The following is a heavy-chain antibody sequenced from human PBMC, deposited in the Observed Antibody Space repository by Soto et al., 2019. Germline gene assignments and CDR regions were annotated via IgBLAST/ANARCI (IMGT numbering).Heavy chain of an antibody. CDR2: IYPGDSDI. V-gene: IGHV5-51*01. CDR1: GYRFTIYC. D-gene: IGHD3-9*01. CDR3: ARNDDILTGSPQGYFDY. Sequence: GESLKISCKGSGYRFTIYCIGWVLQMPWKGLEWMGIIYPGDSDIRYSPSFQGQVAISADKSISTAYLQWSSLKASDTAMYYCARNDDILTGSPQGYFDYWGQGTLVTVSS. J-gene: IGHJ4*02.